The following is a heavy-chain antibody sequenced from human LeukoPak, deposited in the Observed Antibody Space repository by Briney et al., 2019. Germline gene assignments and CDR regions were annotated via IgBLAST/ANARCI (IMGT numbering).Heavy chain of an antibody. V-gene: IGHV5-51*01. Sequence: ACLKISCKGSGYSFTSYWIGWVRQMPGKGLEWMGIIYPGDSDTRYSPSFQGQVTISADKSISTAYLQWSSLKASDTAMYYCASSSGRPPYYFDYWGEGTLVTVPS. CDR1: GYSFTSYW. CDR3: ASSSGRPPYYFDY. D-gene: IGHD6-19*01. CDR2: IYPGDSDT. J-gene: IGHJ4*02.